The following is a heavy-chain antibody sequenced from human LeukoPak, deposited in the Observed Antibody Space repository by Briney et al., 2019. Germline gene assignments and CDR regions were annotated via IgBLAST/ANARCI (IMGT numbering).Heavy chain of an antibody. D-gene: IGHD6-19*01. J-gene: IGHJ4*02. CDR3: ARLSAGYSSGWPTD. V-gene: IGHV4-4*07. CDR2: FYTSGRT. Sequence: SETLSLTCTVSGGSIRSYYWSWIRQPAGKGLEWIGRFYTSGRTNYNPSLKSRVTMSVDTSKNQFSLKLSSVTAADTAVYYCARLSAGYSSGWPTDWGQGTLVTVSS. CDR1: GGSIRSYY.